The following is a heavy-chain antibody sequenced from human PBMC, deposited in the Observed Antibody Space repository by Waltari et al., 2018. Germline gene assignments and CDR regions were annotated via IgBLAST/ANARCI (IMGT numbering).Heavy chain of an antibody. V-gene: IGHV4-38-2*01. D-gene: IGHD6-13*01. CDR2: IFHTGFT. Sequence: QVQLQESGPGLVKPSETLSLTCDVSGFSVDRGYFWGWIRQPPGKGLEWIGPIFHTGFTYYTPSLRGRVTMTVDTSKNQFSLSLSSVTAADTALYYCARAPGVAAASYFDYWGQGILVTVSS. CDR1: GFSVDRGYF. J-gene: IGHJ4*02. CDR3: ARAPGVAAASYFDY.